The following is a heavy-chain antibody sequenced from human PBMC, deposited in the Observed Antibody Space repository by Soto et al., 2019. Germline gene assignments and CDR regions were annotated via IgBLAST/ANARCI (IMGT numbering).Heavy chain of an antibody. V-gene: IGHV1-2*04. J-gene: IGHJ4*02. D-gene: IGHD4-4*01. CDR2: INPNSGGT. CDR1: GYTFTGYA. Sequence: GASVKVSCKASGYTFTGYAMHWVRQAPGQRLEWMGWINPNSGGTNYAQKFQGWVTMTRDTSISTAYMELSRLRSDDTAVYYCARATSSVTSYDYWGQGTLVTVSS. CDR3: ARATSSVTSYDY.